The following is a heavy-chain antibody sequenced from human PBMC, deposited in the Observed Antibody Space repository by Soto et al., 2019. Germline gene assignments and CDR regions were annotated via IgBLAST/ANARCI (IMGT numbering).Heavy chain of an antibody. Sequence: EVQLVESGGGLVHPGGSLRLSCADSGFSFTTFWMTWVRQAPGKGLEWVAIIRQDGGDEFYEASGKGRFTISRDNAKNSLYLQMNSLRVEDTAVYYCTWGRGWLQTDWGQGTLVTVSS. J-gene: IGHJ4*02. V-gene: IGHV3-7*04. D-gene: IGHD6-19*01. CDR2: IRQDGGDE. CDR3: TWGRGWLQTD. CDR1: GFSFTTFW.